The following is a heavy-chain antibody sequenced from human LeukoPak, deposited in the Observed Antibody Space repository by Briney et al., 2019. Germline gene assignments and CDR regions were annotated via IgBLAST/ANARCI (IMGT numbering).Heavy chain of an antibody. CDR2: IWYDGRNE. J-gene: IGHJ6*02. CDR3: ARDKYCSGASCWHGMDV. Sequence: QPGRSLRLSCAASGFIFGNYGMHWVHQAPGKGLEWVAGIWYDGRNEDYVDSVKGRFTISRDNSKHTLYVQMNSLRVEDTAVYYCARDKYCSGASCWHGMDVWGQGTTVTVSS. CDR1: GFIFGNYG. D-gene: IGHD2-15*01. V-gene: IGHV3-33*01.